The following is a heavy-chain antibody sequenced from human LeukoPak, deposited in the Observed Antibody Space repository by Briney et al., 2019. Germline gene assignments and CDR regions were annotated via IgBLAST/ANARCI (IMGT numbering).Heavy chain of an antibody. D-gene: IGHD1-26*01. Sequence: GGSLRLSCAASGFTVSTNYMSWVRQAPGKGLEWVPVLYSGGSTYYADSVKGRFTISRDNSKNTLYLQMNSLRAEDTAVYYCARDRVPSSTWWEDYYYGMDVWGQGTTVTVSS. CDR1: GFTVSTNY. CDR3: ARDRVPSSTWWEDYYYGMDV. J-gene: IGHJ6*02. CDR2: LYSGGST. V-gene: IGHV3-53*01.